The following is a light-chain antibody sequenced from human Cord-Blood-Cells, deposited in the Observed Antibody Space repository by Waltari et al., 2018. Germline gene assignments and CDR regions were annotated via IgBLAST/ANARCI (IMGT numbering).Light chain of an antibody. CDR3: QQYDNLPWT. CDR2: DAS. CDR1: QDISNY. J-gene: IGKJ1*01. Sequence: DIQMTQSPSSRSASVGDRFTIPCQASQDISNYLNWYQQKPGKAPKLQSYDASNLETGVPSMFSGSGSGTDFTFTISSLQPEDIATYYCQQYDNLPWTFGQGTKVEIK. V-gene: IGKV1-33*01.